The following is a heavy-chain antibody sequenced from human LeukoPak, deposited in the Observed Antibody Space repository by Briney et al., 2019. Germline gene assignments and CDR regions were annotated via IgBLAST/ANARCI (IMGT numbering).Heavy chain of an antibody. CDR1: GGSISSGGYS. V-gene: IGHV4-30-4*07. CDR2: IYYSGST. Sequence: SETLSLTCAVSGGSISSGGYSWSWIRQPPGKGLEWIGYIYYSGSTYYNPSLKSRVTISIDKSKNQFSLKLSSVTAADTAVYYCASVRWLQSDFDYWGQGTLVTVSS. J-gene: IGHJ4*02. D-gene: IGHD5-24*01. CDR3: ASVRWLQSDFDY.